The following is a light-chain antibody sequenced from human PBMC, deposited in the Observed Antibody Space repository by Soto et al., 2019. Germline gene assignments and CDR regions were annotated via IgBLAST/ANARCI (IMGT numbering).Light chain of an antibody. CDR3: SSYTSSAPPYV. J-gene: IGLJ1*01. Sequence: QSVLTQPASVSGSPGQSIAISCTGTSSDVGDYNYVSWYQQHPGKAPKLIIYDVSDRPSGVSSRFSGSKSGNTASLTISGLQPEDVADYYCSSYTSSAPPYVFGTGTKVTVL. CDR2: DVS. V-gene: IGLV2-14*01. CDR1: SSDVGDYNY.